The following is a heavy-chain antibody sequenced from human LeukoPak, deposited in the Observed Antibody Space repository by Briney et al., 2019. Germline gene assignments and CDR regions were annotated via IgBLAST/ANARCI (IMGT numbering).Heavy chain of an antibody. Sequence: SETLSLTCTVSGGSISSYYWSWIRQPPGKGLEWIGYIYYSGSTNYNPSLKSRVTISVDTSKNQFSLKLSSVTAADTAVYYCARHIANGYYFDYWGQGTLVTVSS. CDR3: ARHIANGYYFDY. D-gene: IGHD6-13*01. CDR2: IYYSGST. V-gene: IGHV4-59*12. J-gene: IGHJ4*02. CDR1: GGSISSYY.